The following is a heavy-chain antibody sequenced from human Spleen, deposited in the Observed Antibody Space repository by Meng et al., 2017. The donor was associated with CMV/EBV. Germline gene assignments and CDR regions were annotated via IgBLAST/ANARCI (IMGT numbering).Heavy chain of an antibody. Sequence: GESLKISCAASGFTFSTSWMSWVRQAPGKGLEWVANIKQDGSEKYYVDSVKGRFTISRDNAKNSLYLQMNSLRAEDTAVYYCARYRDAFDIWGQGTMVTVSS. CDR3: ARYRDAFDI. V-gene: IGHV3-7*01. J-gene: IGHJ3*02. CDR2: IKQDGSEK. CDR1: GFTFSTSW. D-gene: IGHD3-16*02.